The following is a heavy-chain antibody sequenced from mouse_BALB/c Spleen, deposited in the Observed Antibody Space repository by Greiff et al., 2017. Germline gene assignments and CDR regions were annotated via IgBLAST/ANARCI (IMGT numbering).Heavy chain of an antibody. CDR3: ARGFAY. Sequence: EVQRVESGGGLVKPGGSLKLSCAASGFTFSSYAMSWVHQSPEKRLEWVAEISSGGSYTYYPDTVTGRFTISRDNAKNTLYLEMSSLRSEDTAMYYCARGFAYWGQGTLVTVSA. V-gene: IGHV5-9-4*01. CDR2: ISSGGSYT. J-gene: IGHJ3*01. CDR1: GFTFSSYA.